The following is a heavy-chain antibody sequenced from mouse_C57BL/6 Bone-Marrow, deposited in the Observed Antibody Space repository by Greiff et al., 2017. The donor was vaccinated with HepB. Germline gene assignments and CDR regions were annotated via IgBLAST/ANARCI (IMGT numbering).Heavy chain of an antibody. CDR3: AREGFFFAWFAY. Sequence: EVQGVESGGGLVKPGGSLKLSCAASGFTFSSYAMSWVRQTPEKRLEWVATISDGGSYTYYPDNVKGRFTISRDNAKNNLYLQMSHLKSEDTAMYYSAREGFFFAWFAYWGQGTLVTVSA. J-gene: IGHJ3*01. CDR1: GFTFSSYA. V-gene: IGHV5-4*01. CDR2: ISDGGSYT.